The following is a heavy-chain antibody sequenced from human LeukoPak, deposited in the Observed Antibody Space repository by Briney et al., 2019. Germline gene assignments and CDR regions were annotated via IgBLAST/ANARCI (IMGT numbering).Heavy chain of an antibody. CDR3: ARGLAFSTGWTGPWFDP. D-gene: IGHD6-19*01. CDR1: GGSFSVYY. Sequence: NPSETLCLTCAVYGGSFSVYYWCWIRQPPGKGLEWIGEINHSGSTNYNPSPQSRVTISVDRSKNQFSLKLSSVTAADTAVYYCARGLAFSTGWTGPWFDPWGQGTLVTVSS. J-gene: IGHJ5*02. CDR2: INHSGST. V-gene: IGHV4-34*01.